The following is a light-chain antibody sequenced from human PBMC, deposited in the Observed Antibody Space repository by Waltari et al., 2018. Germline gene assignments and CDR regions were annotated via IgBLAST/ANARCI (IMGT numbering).Light chain of an antibody. CDR1: QSVSSN. CDR2: GAS. Sequence: EMVMTQSPATLSVSPGERATLSCRASQSVSSNLAWYQQKPRQAPRLLIYGASTRANGIPARFSGSGSGTEFTLTISSLQSEDFAVYYCQQYNNWLWTFGQGTKVEIK. V-gene: IGKV3-15*01. J-gene: IGKJ1*01. CDR3: QQYNNWLWT.